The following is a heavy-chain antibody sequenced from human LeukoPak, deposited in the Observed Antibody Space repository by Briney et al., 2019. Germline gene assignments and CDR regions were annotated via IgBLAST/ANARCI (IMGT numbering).Heavy chain of an antibody. CDR3: ARARYSSSPFDY. D-gene: IGHD6-6*01. J-gene: IGHJ4*02. CDR2: IYDSGST. CDR1: GGSISSYY. V-gene: IGHV4-59*01. Sequence: SETLSLTCNVSGGSISSYYWSWIRQPPGKGLEGIRYIYDSGSTNYKPSLKSRVTITVDTSKNQFSLKLSSGTAADTALYYCARARYSSSPFDYWGQGTLVTVSS.